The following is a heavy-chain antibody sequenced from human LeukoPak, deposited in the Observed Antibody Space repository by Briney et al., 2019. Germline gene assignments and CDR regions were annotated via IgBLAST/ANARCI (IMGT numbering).Heavy chain of an antibody. J-gene: IGHJ4*02. CDR1: GYTFTSYD. CDR2: ISAYNGNT. Sequence: ASVKVSCKASGYTFTSYDINWVRQAPGQGLEWMGWISAYNGNTNYAQKLQGRVTMTTDTSTSTAYMELRSLRSDDTAVCYCARDLSYPTTKLQPGLTDYWGQGTLVTVSS. D-gene: IGHD1-26*01. CDR3: ARDLSYPTTKLQPGLTDY. V-gene: IGHV1-18*01.